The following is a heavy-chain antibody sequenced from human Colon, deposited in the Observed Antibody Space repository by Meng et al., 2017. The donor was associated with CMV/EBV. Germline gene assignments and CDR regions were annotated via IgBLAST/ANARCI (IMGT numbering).Heavy chain of an antibody. J-gene: IGHJ4*02. CDR2: ISSSGSSV. Sequence: GESLKISCAASGFTFSGYEMNWVRQAPGKGLEWISYISSSGSSVKYADSVKGRFTISRDNAKNSLYLQMNSLRAEDTAVYYCAKLIHWNYAYFDYWGLAVPVTVSS. V-gene: IGHV3-48*03. CDR3: AKLIHWNYAYFDY. D-gene: IGHD1-7*01. CDR1: GFTFSGYE.